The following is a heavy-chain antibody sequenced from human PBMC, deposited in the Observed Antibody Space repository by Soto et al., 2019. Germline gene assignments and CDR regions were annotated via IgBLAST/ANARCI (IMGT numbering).Heavy chain of an antibody. D-gene: IGHD6-19*01. J-gene: IGHJ4*02. CDR1: GFTFSSYA. Sequence: PGGSLRLSCAASGFTFSSYAMSWVRQAPGKGLEWVSAITGSGGATYYADSVKGRFTISRDNSKNTLYLQMNSLRAEDTAVYYCAKVPPGYSSGWYTGLVDYWGQGTLVTVSS. CDR3: AKVPPGYSSGWYTGLVDY. CDR2: ITGSGGAT. V-gene: IGHV3-23*01.